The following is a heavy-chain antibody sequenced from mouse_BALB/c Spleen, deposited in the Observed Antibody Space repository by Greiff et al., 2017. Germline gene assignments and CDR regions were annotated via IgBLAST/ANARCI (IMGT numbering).Heavy chain of an antibody. Sequence: VQGVESGPGLVAPSQSLSITCTVSGFSLTSYDISWIRQPPGKGLEWLGVIWTGGGTNYNSAFMSRLSISKDNSKSQVFLKMNSLQTDDTAIYYCVRDHDGYDYWGQGTTLTVSS. CDR2: IWTGGGT. J-gene: IGHJ2*01. CDR1: GFSLTSYD. V-gene: IGHV2-9-2*01. D-gene: IGHD2-3*01. CDR3: VRDHDGYDY.